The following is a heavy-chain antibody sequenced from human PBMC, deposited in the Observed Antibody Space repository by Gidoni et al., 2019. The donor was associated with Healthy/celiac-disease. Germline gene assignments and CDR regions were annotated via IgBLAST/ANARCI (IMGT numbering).Heavy chain of an antibody. Sequence: EVQLLESGGGLVQPGGSLRLSCAASGFTLSSYAMSWVRLAPGKGLEWGAAIRGSGGSTYYADTVKGRFTISRDNSKNTLYLQMNSLRAEDTAVYYCETLHRPDDYWGQGTLVTVSS. CDR2: IRGSGGST. CDR3: ETLHRPDDY. J-gene: IGHJ4*02. V-gene: IGHV3-23*01. CDR1: GFTLSSYA.